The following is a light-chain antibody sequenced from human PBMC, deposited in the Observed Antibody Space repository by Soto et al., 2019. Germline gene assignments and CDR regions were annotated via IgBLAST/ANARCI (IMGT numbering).Light chain of an antibody. J-gene: IGKJ2*01. CDR1: QSVSSY. Sequence: EIVLTQSPATLSLSPGERATLSCRASQSVSSYLAWYQQKPGQAPRLLIYDASNMATGIPARFSGSGSGTDLTLTISSLEPEDFAVYYCQQRSNWSYTFGQGTKLQIK. V-gene: IGKV3-11*01. CDR2: DAS. CDR3: QQRSNWSYT.